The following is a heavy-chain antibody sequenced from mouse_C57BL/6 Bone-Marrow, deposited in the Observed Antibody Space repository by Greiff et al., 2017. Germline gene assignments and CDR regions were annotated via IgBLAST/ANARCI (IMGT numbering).Heavy chain of an antibody. D-gene: IGHD2-4*01. J-gene: IGHJ2*01. CDR3: ARQDLSTMITTTGYYFDY. Sequence: DVMLVESGGDLVKPGGSLKLSCAASGFTFSSYGMSWVRQTPDKRLEWVATISSGGSYTYYPDRVKGRFTISRDNAKNTLYLQMSSLKSEDTAMYYCARQDLSTMITTTGYYFDYWGQGTTLTGSS. CDR2: ISSGGSYT. V-gene: IGHV5-6*02. CDR1: GFTFSSYG.